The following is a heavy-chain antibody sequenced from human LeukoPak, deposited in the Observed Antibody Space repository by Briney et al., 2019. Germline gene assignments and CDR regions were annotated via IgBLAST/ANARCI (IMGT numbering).Heavy chain of an antibody. CDR2: INPNSGGT. CDR3: ARDPAYCGGDCYWDY. D-gene: IGHD2-21*01. Sequence: ASVKVSCKASGYTFTGYYMHWVRQAPGQGLEWMGWINPNSGGTNYAQKFQGRVTMTRDTSISTAYMELSRLRSDDTAVYYCARDPAYCGGDCYWDYWGQGTLVTVSS. J-gene: IGHJ4*02. V-gene: IGHV1-2*02. CDR1: GYTFTGYY.